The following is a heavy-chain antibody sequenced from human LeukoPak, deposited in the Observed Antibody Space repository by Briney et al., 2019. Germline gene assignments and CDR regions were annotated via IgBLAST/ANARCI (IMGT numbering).Heavy chain of an antibody. J-gene: IGHJ5*02. CDR1: GYTFTGYY. D-gene: IGHD3-22*01. V-gene: IGHV1-2*02. CDR2: INPNSGGT. Sequence: ASVKVSCKASGYTFTGYYMHWVRQAPGQGLEWMGWINPNSGGTNYAQKFQGRVTMTRDTSISTAYMELSRLRSDDTAVYYCTSDTYYYDSTGLGHWFDPWGQGTLVTVSS. CDR3: TSDTYYYDSTGLGHWFDP.